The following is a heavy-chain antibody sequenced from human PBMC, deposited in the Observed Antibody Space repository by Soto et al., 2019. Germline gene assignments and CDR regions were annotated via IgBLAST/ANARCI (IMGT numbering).Heavy chain of an antibody. Sequence: QMQLQESGAGLVKPSGTLSLTCGVSGDTFSGGNWWSWVRQPPGKGLEWIGEIYYSGSTNLNPSLRGRVTISIDKSKNQFSLTLTSVTAAATAVYYCAGVKRPYNSIWYDGMDVWGQGTTVTVSS. D-gene: IGHD6-13*01. J-gene: IGHJ6*02. CDR1: GDTFSGGNW. CDR3: AGVKRPYNSIWYDGMDV. CDR2: IYYSGST. V-gene: IGHV4-4*02.